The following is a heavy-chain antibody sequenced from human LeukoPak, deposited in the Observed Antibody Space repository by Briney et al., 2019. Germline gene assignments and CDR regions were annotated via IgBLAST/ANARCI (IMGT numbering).Heavy chain of an antibody. CDR2: IFYSGMT. D-gene: IGHD3-22*01. CDR1: GGSISSYY. Sequence: TSETLSLTCTVSGGSISSYYWGWIRQPPGKGLEWIGNIFYSGMTKYNPSLKSRVTISVDTSKNQFSLKLSSVTAADTAVYYCARAMGYYYDSSGYWTPRSWGQGTLVTVSS. J-gene: IGHJ4*02. V-gene: IGHV4-59*08. CDR3: ARAMGYYYDSSGYWTPRS.